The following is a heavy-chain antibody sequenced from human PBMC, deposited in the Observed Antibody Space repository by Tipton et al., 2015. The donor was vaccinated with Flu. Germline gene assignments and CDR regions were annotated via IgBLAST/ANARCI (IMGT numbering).Heavy chain of an antibody. V-gene: IGHV4-61*02. CDR2: GSTSGTT. Sequence: TLSLTCTVSGASVIDGHYHWNWIRQPAGKGLEWIGRGSTSGTTNYNPSLQSRVTISVDTSKNQFSLKLSSVTAADTAVYYCATSRPHYYYYAMDVWGQGATVTVSS. CDR3: ATSRPHYYYYAMDV. D-gene: IGHD6-25*01. CDR1: GASVIDGHYH. J-gene: IGHJ6*02.